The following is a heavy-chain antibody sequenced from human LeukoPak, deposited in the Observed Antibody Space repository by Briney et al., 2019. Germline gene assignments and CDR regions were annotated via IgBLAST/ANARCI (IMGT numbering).Heavy chain of an antibody. Sequence: SVKVSCKASGGTFSSYAISWVRQAPGQGLEWMGGIIPTFGTANYAQKFQGRVTITADESTSTAYMELSSLRSEDTAVYYCARSSYYDFWSGSLRSYYYYGMDVWGQGTTVTVSS. J-gene: IGHJ6*02. D-gene: IGHD3-3*01. V-gene: IGHV1-69*13. CDR1: GGTFSSYA. CDR3: ARSSYYDFWSGSLRSYYYYGMDV. CDR2: IIPTFGTA.